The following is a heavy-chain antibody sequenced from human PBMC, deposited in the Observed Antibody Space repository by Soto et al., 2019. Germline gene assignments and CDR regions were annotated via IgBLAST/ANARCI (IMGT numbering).Heavy chain of an antibody. Sequence: QVQLMQSGAEVKKPGSSVKVSCKASGGTFSTYTIIWVRQAPGQGLEWMGRIIPMLNITNTAQSFQDRVTIIADKSTSTAYLELSTLRSDDTAMYFCTLGSWSAETFDIWGRGTMVTVSS. J-gene: IGHJ3*02. D-gene: IGHD6-13*01. CDR1: GGTFSTYT. V-gene: IGHV1-69*02. CDR2: IIPMLNIT. CDR3: TLGSWSAETFDI.